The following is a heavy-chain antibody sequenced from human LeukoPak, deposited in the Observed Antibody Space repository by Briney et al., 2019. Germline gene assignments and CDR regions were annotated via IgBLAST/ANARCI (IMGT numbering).Heavy chain of an antibody. CDR3: ARVPSLLPHQNAFDI. CDR1: GYTLTSYG. J-gene: IGHJ3*02. V-gene: IGHV1-18*01. Sequence: ASVKLSCKASGYTLTSYGITWVRQAPGQGLGWMGWISAYNGNTNSAQKLQGRVTMTTDTSTSTAYMELRSLRSDDTAVYYCARVPSLLPHQNAFDIWGHGTMVTVSS. CDR2: ISAYNGNT.